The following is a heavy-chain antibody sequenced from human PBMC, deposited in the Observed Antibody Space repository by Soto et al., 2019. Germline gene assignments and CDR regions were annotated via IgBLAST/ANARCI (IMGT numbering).Heavy chain of an antibody. V-gene: IGHV4-39*01. CDR3: ARHLIDGYYYGSGPMIDY. CDR1: GGSISSSSYY. Sequence: QLQLQESGPGLVKPSETLSLTCTVSGGSISSSSYYWGWIRQPPGKGLEWIGSIYYSGSTYYNPSLKSRVTISVDTSKNQFSLKLSSVTAADTAVYYCARHLIDGYYYGSGPMIDYWGQGTLVTVSS. CDR2: IYYSGST. J-gene: IGHJ4*02. D-gene: IGHD3-10*01.